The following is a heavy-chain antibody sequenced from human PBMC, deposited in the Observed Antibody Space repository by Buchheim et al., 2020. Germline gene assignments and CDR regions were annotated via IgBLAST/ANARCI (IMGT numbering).Heavy chain of an antibody. J-gene: IGHJ6*02. D-gene: IGHD3-3*01. CDR1: GGSISSGDYY. CDR3: ARGVNFWSGSIVQYYYYGMDV. V-gene: IGHV4-30-4*01. Sequence: QVQLQESGPGLVKPSQTLSLTCTVSGGSISSGDYYWSWIRQPPGKGLEWIGYIYYSESTYYNPSLKSRVTISVDTSKNQFPLKLSSVTGADTAVYYCARGVNFWSGSIVQYYYYGMDVWGQGTT. CDR2: IYYSEST.